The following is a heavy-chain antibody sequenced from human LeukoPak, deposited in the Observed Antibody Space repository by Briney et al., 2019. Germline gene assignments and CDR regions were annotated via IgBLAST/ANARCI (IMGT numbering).Heavy chain of an antibody. D-gene: IGHD3-10*01. Sequence: PGRSLRLSCAASGFTFDDYAMHWVRQAPGKGPEWVSGISWNSGSIGYADSVKGRFTISRDNAKNSLYLQMNSLRVEDTALYYCAKASPYGSGTLRSGFDYWGQGTLVTVSS. CDR3: AKASPYGSGTLRSGFDY. V-gene: IGHV3-9*01. CDR2: ISWNSGSI. J-gene: IGHJ4*02. CDR1: GFTFDDYA.